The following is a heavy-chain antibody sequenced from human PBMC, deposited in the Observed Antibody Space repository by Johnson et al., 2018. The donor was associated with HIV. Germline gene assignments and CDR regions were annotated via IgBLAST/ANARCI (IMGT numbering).Heavy chain of an antibody. J-gene: IGHJ3*01. CDR1: GFTFSSYW. V-gene: IGHV3-30*03. CDR3: ARDPPYGGNPSAFDV. CDR2: ISYDGSNQ. D-gene: IGHD4-23*01. Sequence: QMLLVESGGGLVQPGGSPRLSCAASGFTFSSYWMHWVRQAPGKGLEWVAFISYDGSNQYYADSVKGRFTISRDNSKNTVYLQMSSLRPEDTALYYCARDPPYGGNPSAFDVWDQGTMVTVSS.